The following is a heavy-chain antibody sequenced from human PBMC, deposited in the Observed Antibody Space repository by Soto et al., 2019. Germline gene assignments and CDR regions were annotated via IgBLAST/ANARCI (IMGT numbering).Heavy chain of an antibody. CDR2: INHSGTT. D-gene: IGHD3-16*02. Sequence: SETLSLTCGVYGGSFSGYYWGWIRQSPEKGLEWIGEINHSGTTIYNPSLESRVTISIDTSKSQFSLNLRYVTAADTAVYYCARGFVIWGQGTLVTVSS. J-gene: IGHJ4*02. CDR3: ARGFVI. CDR1: GGSFSGYY. V-gene: IGHV4-34*01.